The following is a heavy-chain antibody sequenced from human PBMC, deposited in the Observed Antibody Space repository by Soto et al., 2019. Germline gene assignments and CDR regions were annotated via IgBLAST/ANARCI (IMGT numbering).Heavy chain of an antibody. CDR2: IYDSGST. Sequence: QLQLQESGPGLVKPSQTLSLTCTVSGGSISSGDYYWSWIRQPPGKGLEWIGYIYDSGSTYYNPSRKCRVTIAVDTAKIQFSLKLSSVTAADTAVYYCARWWSGSRQGFDPWGQGTLVTVSS. CDR3: ARWWSGSRQGFDP. J-gene: IGHJ5*02. V-gene: IGHV4-30-4*08. CDR1: GGSISSGDYY. D-gene: IGHD3-3*01.